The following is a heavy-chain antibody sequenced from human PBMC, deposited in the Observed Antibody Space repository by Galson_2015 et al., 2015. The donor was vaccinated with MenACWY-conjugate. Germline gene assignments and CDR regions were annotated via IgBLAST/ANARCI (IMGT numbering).Heavy chain of an antibody. V-gene: IGHV3-48*02. CDR1: GFTFSSFS. J-gene: IGHJ4*02. Sequence: SLRLSCAASGFTFSSFSINWVRQAPGKGLEWISHINHEGTTMTYADSVKGRVTNSRDSAKNSLYLQMNSLRDEDTAVYYCVRDFNWVFDHWGQGTLVTVSS. CDR3: VRDFNWVFDH. D-gene: IGHD1-1*01. CDR2: INHEGTTM.